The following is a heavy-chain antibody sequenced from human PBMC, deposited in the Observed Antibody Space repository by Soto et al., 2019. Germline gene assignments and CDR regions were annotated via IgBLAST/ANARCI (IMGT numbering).Heavy chain of an antibody. V-gene: IGHV3-7*03. Sequence: PGGSLRLSCEASGFTFSSYWMNWVRQAPGKGLEWVAIIRKDGSEKYYVDSVKGRFTISRDNAKNSLYLQMNDLRAEDTAVYYFAGGSGLGIDYWGRGTLVTVSS. CDR1: GFTFSSYW. CDR3: AGGSGLGIDY. D-gene: IGHD6-19*01. CDR2: IRKDGSEK. J-gene: IGHJ4*02.